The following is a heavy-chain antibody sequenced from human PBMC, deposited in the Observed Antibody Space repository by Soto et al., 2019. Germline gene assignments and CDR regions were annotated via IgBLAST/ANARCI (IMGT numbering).Heavy chain of an antibody. J-gene: IGHJ5*02. CDR2: IYYSGST. V-gene: IGHV4-39*01. CDR1: GGSISSSSYY. Sequence: SETLSLTCTVSGGSISSSSYYWGWIRQPPGKGLEWIGSIYYSGSTYYNPSLKSRVTISVDTSKNQFSLKLSSVTAADTAVYYCARAEDFWSGYYGGKYNWFDPWGQGTLVTVSS. D-gene: IGHD3-3*01. CDR3: ARAEDFWSGYYGGKYNWFDP.